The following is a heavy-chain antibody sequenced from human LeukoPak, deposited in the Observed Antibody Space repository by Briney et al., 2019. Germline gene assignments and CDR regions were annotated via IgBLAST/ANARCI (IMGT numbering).Heavy chain of an antibody. CDR3: ARHITSNKRFDY. V-gene: IGHV4-34*01. Sequence: SETLSLTCAVYGGSFSGYYWSWIRQPPGKGLEWIGEVNHSGSTNYNPSLKSRVTLSVDTSKNQFSLKLSSVTAADTAVYYCARHITSNKRFDYWGQGTLVTVS. CDR2: VNHSGST. D-gene: IGHD3-16*01. CDR1: GGSFSGYY. J-gene: IGHJ4*02.